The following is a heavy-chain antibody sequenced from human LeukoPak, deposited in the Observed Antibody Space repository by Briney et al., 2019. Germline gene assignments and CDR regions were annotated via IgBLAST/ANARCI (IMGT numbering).Heavy chain of an antibody. V-gene: IGHV1-2*02. CDR1: GYIFTGYY. CDR2: INPNSGGT. J-gene: IGHJ5*02. Sequence: ASVKVSCKASGYIFTGYYMHWVRQAPGQGLEWMGWINPNSGGTNYAQKFQGRVTMTRDTSISTAYMELSRLRSDDTAVYYCASEPYSSSSDWFDPWGQGTLVTVSS. CDR3: ASEPYSSSSDWFDP. D-gene: IGHD6-6*01.